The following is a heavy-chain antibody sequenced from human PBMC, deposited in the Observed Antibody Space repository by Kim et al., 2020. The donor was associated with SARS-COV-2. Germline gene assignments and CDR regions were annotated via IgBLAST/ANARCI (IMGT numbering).Heavy chain of an antibody. V-gene: IGHV1-24*01. D-gene: IGHD6-13*01. J-gene: IGHJ3*02. CDR3: ATMWQQLAPGTGSAFDI. Sequence: ASVKVSCKVSGYTLTELSMHWVRQAPGKGLEWMGGFDPEDGETIYAQKFPGRVTMTEDTSTDTTYMELSSLRSEDTAVYYCATMWQQLAPGTGSAFDIWGQGTMVTVSS. CDR2: FDPEDGET. CDR1: GYTLTELS.